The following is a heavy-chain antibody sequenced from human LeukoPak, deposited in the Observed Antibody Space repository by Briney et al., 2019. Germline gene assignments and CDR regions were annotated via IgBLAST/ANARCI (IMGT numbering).Heavy chain of an antibody. CDR1: GYTFTSYD. J-gene: IGHJ5*02. V-gene: IGHV1-8*01. D-gene: IGHD6-19*01. Sequence: ASVKVSCKASGYTFTSYDINWVRQAPGQGLEGMGWMNPNSGNTVYAQKFQGRVIMTRDTSISTVYMELSSLRSEDTAVYYCTRGSIAVPYNWFDPWGQGTRVTVSS. CDR2: MNPNSGNT. CDR3: TRGSIAVPYNWFDP.